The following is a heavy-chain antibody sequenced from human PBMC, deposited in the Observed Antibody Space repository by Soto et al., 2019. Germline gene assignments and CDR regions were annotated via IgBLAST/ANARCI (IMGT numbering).Heavy chain of an antibody. CDR2: MYHGGRT. J-gene: IGHJ4*02. V-gene: IGHV4-59*02. CDR1: GDSVTNYF. D-gene: IGHD2-8*01. Sequence: SETLSLTCTVSGDSVTNYFWSWMRQPPGKGLEWIGHMYHGGRTNYSPSLKIRVTMSLDSSKSQFSLNLSSVTAADTAAYFCARDPGYCANGVCAIFDFWGQGVLVTVSS. CDR3: ARDPGYCANGVCAIFDF.